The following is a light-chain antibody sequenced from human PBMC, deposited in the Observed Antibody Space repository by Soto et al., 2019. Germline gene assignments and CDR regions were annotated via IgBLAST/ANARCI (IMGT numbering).Light chain of an antibody. CDR1: QSISSW. J-gene: IGKJ1*01. Sequence: DIQMTQSRSTLSASVGDRVTITCRASQSISSWLAWYQQKPGKAPKLLIYKASSLESGVPSRFSGSGSGTEFILTISSLQPEDFATYYCQQYDSYSWTFGQGTKVDI. CDR2: KAS. CDR3: QQYDSYSWT. V-gene: IGKV1-5*03.